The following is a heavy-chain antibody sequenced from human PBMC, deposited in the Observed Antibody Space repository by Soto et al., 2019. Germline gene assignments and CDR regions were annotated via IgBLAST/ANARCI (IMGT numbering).Heavy chain of an antibody. D-gene: IGHD1-1*01. CDR3: VKGYWKGDV. CDR1: GFTFSTYA. Sequence: GSRRLSCAASGFTFSTYAMNWVRQAPGNGLEWVSAISGSGGSIHYADSVKGRFTISRDNSKNTLYLQMNSLRDEDTAVYHCVKGYWKGDVWGQGTTVTVSS. CDR2: ISGSGGSI. J-gene: IGHJ6*02. V-gene: IGHV3-23*01.